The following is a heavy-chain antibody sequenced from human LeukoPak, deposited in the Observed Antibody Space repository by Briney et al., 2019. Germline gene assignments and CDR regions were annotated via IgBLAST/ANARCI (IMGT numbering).Heavy chain of an antibody. CDR2: ISAYNGNT. Sequence: ASVKVSCKASGYTFTSYGISWVRQAPGQGLEWMGWISAYNGNTNYAQKLQGRVTMTTDTSTSTAYLELRSLRSDDTAVYYCARDNVDFWSGYPPPRYFDYWGQGTLVTVSS. J-gene: IGHJ4*02. CDR3: ARDNVDFWSGYPPPRYFDY. D-gene: IGHD3-3*01. CDR1: GYTFTSYG. V-gene: IGHV1-18*01.